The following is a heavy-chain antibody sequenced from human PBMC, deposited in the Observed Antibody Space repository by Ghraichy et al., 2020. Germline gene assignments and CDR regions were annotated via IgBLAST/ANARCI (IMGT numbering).Heavy chain of an antibody. J-gene: IGHJ4*02. D-gene: IGHD3-22*01. Sequence: ASVKVSCKASGYTFTSYAMHWVRQAPGQRLEWMGWINAGNGNTKYSQKFQGRVTITRDTSASTAYMELSSLRSEDTAVYYCARASTYYYDSSGYPFDYWGQGTLVTVSS. V-gene: IGHV1-3*01. CDR1: GYTFTSYA. CDR3: ARASTYYYDSSGYPFDY. CDR2: INAGNGNT.